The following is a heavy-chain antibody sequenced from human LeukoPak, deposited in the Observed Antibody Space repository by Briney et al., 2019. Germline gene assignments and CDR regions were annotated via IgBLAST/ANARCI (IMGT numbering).Heavy chain of an antibody. CDR3: ARHGSGGCSFDI. D-gene: IGHD2-15*01. V-gene: IGHV4-59*08. CDR1: GGSISSYY. Sequence: SETLSLTCNVCGGSISSYYWSWIRQPPGEGLEWIGYMFYRGSTNYNPSLKSRVTISVDTCKNQFSPKLSSVTAADAADYYCARHGSGGCSFDIWGQGTMVTVSS. J-gene: IGHJ3*02. CDR2: MFYRGST.